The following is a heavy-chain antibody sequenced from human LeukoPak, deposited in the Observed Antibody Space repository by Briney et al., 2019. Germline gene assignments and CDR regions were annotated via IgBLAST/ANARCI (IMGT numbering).Heavy chain of an antibody. CDR1: GYTLNELS. D-gene: IGHD2-2*01. CDR2: FHPEDGET. CDR3: AAVRFCTSTTCFGNWFDP. J-gene: IGHJ5*02. Sequence: GASVKVSCKVSGYTLNELSMHWVRQSPGKGLEWMGSFHPEDGETIYAQKFQGRVSMTEDTSTDTAYIELSSPKSEDTAVYYCAAVRFCTSTTCFGNWFDPWGQGTLVTVSS. V-gene: IGHV1-24*01.